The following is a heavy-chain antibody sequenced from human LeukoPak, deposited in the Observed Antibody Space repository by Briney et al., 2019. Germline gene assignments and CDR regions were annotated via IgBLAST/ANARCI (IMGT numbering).Heavy chain of an antibody. V-gene: IGHV1-24*01. CDR1: GYTLTELS. D-gene: IGHD2-2*01. CDR2: FDPEDGET. CDR3: ATDRVGDIVVVPAATKYAFDI. Sequence: ASVKVSCKVSGYTLTELSMHWVRQAPGKGLEWMGGFDPEDGETIYAQKFQGRVTMTEDTSTDTAYMELSSLRSEDTAVYYCATDRVGDIVVVPAATKYAFDIWGQGTMVTVSS. J-gene: IGHJ3*02.